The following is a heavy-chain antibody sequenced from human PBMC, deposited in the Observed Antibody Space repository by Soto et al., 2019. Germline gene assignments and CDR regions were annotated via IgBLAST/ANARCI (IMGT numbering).Heavy chain of an antibody. Sequence: QVQLVQSGAEVKKPGSSVKVSCKASGGTFRSYSISWVRQAPGQGLEWMGGIIPIFDITNYAQKVQGRVTITADESTSTAYMELSSLGSDDTAVYYCARPDEGGYSSNHHYYYALDVWGQGNTVTV. CDR1: GGTFRSYS. CDR3: ARPDEGGYSSNHHYYYALDV. CDR2: IIPIFDIT. V-gene: IGHV1-69*01. D-gene: IGHD3-22*01. J-gene: IGHJ6*02.